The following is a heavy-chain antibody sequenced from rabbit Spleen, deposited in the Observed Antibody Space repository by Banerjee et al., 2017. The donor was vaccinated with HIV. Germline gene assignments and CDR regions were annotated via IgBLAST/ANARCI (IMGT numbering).Heavy chain of an antibody. V-gene: IGHV1S47*01. D-gene: IGHD4-2*01. CDR2: IDPIFGRT. CDR1: GFDFSVYG. Sequence: QEQLVESGGGLVQPGGSLKLSCKASGFDFSVYGLSWVRQAPGKGLEWIGYIDPIFGRTYYASWVNGRFTISSHNAQNTLYLQLNSLTVADTATYFCVRDVAGREDFDLWGPGTLVTVS. CDR3: VRDVAGREDFDL. J-gene: IGHJ4*01.